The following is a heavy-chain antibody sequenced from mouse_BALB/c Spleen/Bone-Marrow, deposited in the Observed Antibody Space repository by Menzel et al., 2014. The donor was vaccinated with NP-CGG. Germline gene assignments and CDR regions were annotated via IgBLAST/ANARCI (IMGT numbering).Heavy chain of an antibody. J-gene: IGHJ4*01. D-gene: IGHD2-1*01. CDR1: GFNIKDTY. CDR3: ARVYPNAMDY. V-gene: IGHV14-3*02. Sequence: EVQLQQSGTELVKPGASVKLSCTASGFNIKDTYMHWVKQRPEQGLEWIGRIDPANGNTKYDPKFQGKATITAGTSSNTAYLQLSSLTSEDTAVYYCARVYPNAMDYWGQGTSVTVSS. CDR2: IDPANGNT.